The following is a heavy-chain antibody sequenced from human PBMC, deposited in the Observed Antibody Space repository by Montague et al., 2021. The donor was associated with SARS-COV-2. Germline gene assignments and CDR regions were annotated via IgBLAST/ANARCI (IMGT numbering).Heavy chain of an antibody. CDR2: INHSGST. CDR1: GGSFSGYY. CDR3: ARSLNQQWLRFPPGAFFSY. D-gene: IGHD6-19*01. Sequence: SETLSLTCAVYGGSFSGYYWSWIRQPPGKGLEWIGEINHSGSTNYNPSXXSRVTISVDTSKNQFSLKLSSVAAADTAVYYCARSLNQQWLRFPPGAFFSYWGQGTLVTVSS. J-gene: IGHJ4*02. V-gene: IGHV4-34*01.